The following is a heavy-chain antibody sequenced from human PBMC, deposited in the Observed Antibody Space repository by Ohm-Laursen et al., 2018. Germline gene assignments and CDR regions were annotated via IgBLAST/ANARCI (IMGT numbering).Heavy chain of an antibody. CDR1: GGSISSYY. D-gene: IGHD2-15*01. J-gene: IGHJ5*02. V-gene: IGHV4-59*01. Sequence: TLSLTCTVSGGSISSYYWSWIRQPPGKGLEWIGYIYYSGSTNYNPSLKSRVTISVDTSKNQFSLKLSSVTAADTAVYYCARGSPRNWFDPWGQGTLVTVSS. CDR3: ARGSPRNWFDP. CDR2: IYYSGST.